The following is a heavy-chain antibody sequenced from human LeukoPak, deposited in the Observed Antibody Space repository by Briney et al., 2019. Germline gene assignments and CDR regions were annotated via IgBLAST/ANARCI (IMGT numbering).Heavy chain of an antibody. Sequence: GASVKVSCTASGYTFTGYYMHWVRQAPGQGLEWMGWINPNSGGTNYAQKFQGRVTMTRDTSISTAYMELSRLRSDDTAVYYCARASGSSWVFNFDYWGQGTLVTVSS. J-gene: IGHJ4*02. CDR1: GYTFTGYY. CDR2: INPNSGGT. V-gene: IGHV1-2*02. CDR3: ARASGSSWVFNFDY. D-gene: IGHD6-13*01.